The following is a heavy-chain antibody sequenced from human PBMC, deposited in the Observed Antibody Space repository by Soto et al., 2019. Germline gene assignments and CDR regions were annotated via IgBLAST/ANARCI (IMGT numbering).Heavy chain of an antibody. CDR1: GFTFSGYA. V-gene: IGHV3-23*01. J-gene: IGHJ6*02. CDR2: ITGTGGKT. CDR3: AKDLHTSSSEWRYYFGMDV. D-gene: IGHD6-6*01. Sequence: LRLSCAASGFTFSGYAMRWVRQAPGKGLEWVSTITGTGGKTYYAGSVKGRFTISRDNSKNTMYLQINSLTAEDTAVYYCAKDLHTSSSEWRYYFGMDVWGQGTTVTVSS.